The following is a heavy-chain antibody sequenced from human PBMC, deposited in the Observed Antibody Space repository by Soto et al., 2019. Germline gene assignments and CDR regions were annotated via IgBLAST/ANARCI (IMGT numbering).Heavy chain of an antibody. Sequence: QVQLVESGGGVVQPGRSLRLSCVASGFTFSTYGIHWVRQAPGKGLEWVAVISYDGNNIDYADSVKGRFTISRDDSKSTLFRQMNSLRGEDTAVYYCATTLGGRWSGQHWTSPLHYWGQGTLVTVSS. J-gene: IGHJ4*02. V-gene: IGHV3-30*03. CDR1: GFTFSTYG. CDR3: ATTLGGRWSGQHWTSPLHY. CDR2: ISYDGNNI. D-gene: IGHD3-3*01.